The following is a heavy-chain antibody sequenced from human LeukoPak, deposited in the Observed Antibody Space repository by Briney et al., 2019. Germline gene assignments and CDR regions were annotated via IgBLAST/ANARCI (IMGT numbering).Heavy chain of an antibody. CDR1: GGSISSSSYF. CDR3: ARQLYVSGSSYAPMDV. CDR2: VYHNGST. Sequence: SETLSLTCSVSGGSISSSSYFWGWIRQPPGKGLEWIASVYHNGSTYYNPSLKSRLTISVYASKNQFSLKMRSGTGADAAVYFCARQLYVSGSSYAPMDVWGKGTTVTISS. D-gene: IGHD3-10*01. J-gene: IGHJ6*03. V-gene: IGHV4-39*01.